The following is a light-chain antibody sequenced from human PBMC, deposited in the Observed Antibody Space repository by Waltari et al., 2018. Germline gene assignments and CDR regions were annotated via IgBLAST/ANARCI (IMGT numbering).Light chain of an antibody. Sequence: NFILTQPHPVSESPGKTVTISCTRSSGSIASNYVQWFQQRPGSAPTTVIYEDYQRPSGVPDRFSGSIDSSSNSASLTISGLKTEDEADYYCQSYDGINWMFGGGTKLTVL. V-gene: IGLV6-57*03. J-gene: IGLJ3*02. CDR2: EDY. CDR3: QSYDGINWM. CDR1: SGSIASNY.